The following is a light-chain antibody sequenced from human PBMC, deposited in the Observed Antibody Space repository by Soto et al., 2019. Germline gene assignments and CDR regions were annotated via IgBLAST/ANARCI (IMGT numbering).Light chain of an antibody. CDR2: WAS. Sequence: DIVMTQSPDSLAVSLGERSTINCKSSQSVLYSSNNNNYLGWYQQKPGQPPKLVIYWASTRDSGVPDRFRGSGSGSDFTLTIRSLQAEDVGVCSLPQYQSPPFTFGPGNKVDIK. CDR3: PQYQSPPFT. J-gene: IGKJ3*01. V-gene: IGKV4-1*01. CDR1: QSVLYSSNNNNY.